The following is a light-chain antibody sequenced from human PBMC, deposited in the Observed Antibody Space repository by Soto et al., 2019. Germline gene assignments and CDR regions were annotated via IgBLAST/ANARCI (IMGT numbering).Light chain of an antibody. CDR3: QQRSNFIT. CDR1: QSVSGY. Sequence: EILLTQSPATLSLSPGERATLSCRARQSVSGYIAWYQQKPGQAPRLLIYDASNRATGIPARFSGSGSGTDFTLTISSLEPEDFAVYYCQQRSNFITFGQGTRLEIK. J-gene: IGKJ5*01. CDR2: DAS. V-gene: IGKV3-11*01.